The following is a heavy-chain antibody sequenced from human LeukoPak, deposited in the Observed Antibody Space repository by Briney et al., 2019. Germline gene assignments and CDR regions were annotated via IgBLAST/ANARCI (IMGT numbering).Heavy chain of an antibody. CDR2: IYYSGST. J-gene: IGHJ4*02. V-gene: IGHV4-59*08. CDR1: GGSISSYY. Sequence: SETLSLTCTVSGGSISSYYWSWIRQPPGKGLEWIGYIYYSGSTNYNPSLKSRVTISVDTSKNQFSLKPNSVTAADTAVYYCARRAYDSSGYSDYWGQGTLVTVSS. CDR3: ARRAYDSSGYSDY. D-gene: IGHD3-22*01.